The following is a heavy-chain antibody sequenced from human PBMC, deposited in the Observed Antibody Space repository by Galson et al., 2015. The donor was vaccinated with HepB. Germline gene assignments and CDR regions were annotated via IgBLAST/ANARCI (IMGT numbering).Heavy chain of an antibody. CDR3: ARVPLLEWLVSNHLSMDV. CDR2: INAGNGNT. J-gene: IGHJ6*02. D-gene: IGHD3-3*01. CDR1: GYTFTSYA. V-gene: IGHV1-3*01. Sequence: SVKVSCKASGYTFTSYAMHWVRQAPGQRLEWMGWINAGNGNTKYSQKFQGRVTITRDTSASTAYMELSSLRSEDTAVYYCARVPLLEWLVSNHLSMDVWGQGTTVTVSS.